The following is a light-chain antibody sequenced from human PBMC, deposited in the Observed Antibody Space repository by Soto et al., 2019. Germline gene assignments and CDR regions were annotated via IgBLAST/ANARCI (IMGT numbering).Light chain of an antibody. CDR3: QQYGYSPIT. J-gene: IGKJ5*01. Sequence: EIVMMESPATVSVSAGEGVTLSCRASQSVGNNLAWHQQKPGQAPRLLIYGASSRATGIPDKFSGSGSGTDFTLSIDGLEPEDFAVYYCQQYGYSPITFGQGTRLET. V-gene: IGKV3-20*01. CDR1: QSVGNN. CDR2: GAS.